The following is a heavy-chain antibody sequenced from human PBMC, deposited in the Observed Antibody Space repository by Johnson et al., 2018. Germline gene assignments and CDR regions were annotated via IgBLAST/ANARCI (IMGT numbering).Heavy chain of an antibody. CDR2: ISYDGSNK. D-gene: IGHD1-7*01. Sequence: VQLLETGGGVVQPGRSLRLSCAASGFTFRTYGMHWVRQAPGKGLEWVAVISYDGSNKYYADSVKGRFTISRDNSKNTRFLQMNSLRAEHTAVYYCAKDTQSGSWNCVRGMDVWGQGTTVTVSS. CDR3: AKDTQSGSWNCVRGMDV. V-gene: IGHV3-30*18. J-gene: IGHJ6*02. CDR1: GFTFRTYG.